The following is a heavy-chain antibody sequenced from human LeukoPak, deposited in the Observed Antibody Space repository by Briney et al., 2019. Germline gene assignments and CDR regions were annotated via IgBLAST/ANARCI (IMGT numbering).Heavy chain of an antibody. D-gene: IGHD1-26*01. Sequence: GGSLRLSCAASGFTFSNYAMSWVRQAPGKGLKWVSTINNNGADTYYAGSVKGRFTISRDNSYNTVSLQMNSLRDEDTGVYYCAKGFRTGVGPYVGYHYYMDVWGKGATVTVSS. CDR2: INNNGADT. CDR1: GFTFSNYA. CDR3: AKGFRTGVGPYVGYHYYMDV. V-gene: IGHV3-23*01. J-gene: IGHJ6*03.